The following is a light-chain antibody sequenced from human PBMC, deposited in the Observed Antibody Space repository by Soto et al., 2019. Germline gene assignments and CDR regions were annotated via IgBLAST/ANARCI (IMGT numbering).Light chain of an antibody. V-gene: IGKV3-20*01. Sequence: EIVLTQSPGTLSLSPRERATLSCMASQTLTTRFLAWYQQKPGQAPRLLIYGASSMATGIPDRFSGSGSGTEHTLTISRLEPEDFAVYSCQQYADLPYTFGQGTTLEI. CDR3: QQYADLPYT. CDR2: GAS. CDR1: QTLTTRF. J-gene: IGKJ2*01.